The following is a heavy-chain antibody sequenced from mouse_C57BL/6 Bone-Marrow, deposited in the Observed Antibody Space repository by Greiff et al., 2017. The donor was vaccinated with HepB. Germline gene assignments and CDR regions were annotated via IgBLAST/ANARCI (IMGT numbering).Heavy chain of an antibody. J-gene: IGHJ3*01. CDR1: GYTFTSYW. V-gene: IGHV1-61*01. CDR2: IYPSDSET. Sequence: QVQLQQPGAELVRPGSSVKLSCKASGYTFTSYWMDWVKQRPGQGLEWIGNIYPSDSETHYNQKFKDKATLTVDKSSSTAYMQLSSLTSEDSAVYYCAREADYYGSSYVRFAYWGQRTLVTVAA. CDR3: AREADYYGSSYVRFAY. D-gene: IGHD1-1*01.